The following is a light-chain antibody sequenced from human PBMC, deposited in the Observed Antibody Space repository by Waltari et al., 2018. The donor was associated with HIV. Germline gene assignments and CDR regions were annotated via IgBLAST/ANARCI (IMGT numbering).Light chain of an antibody. V-gene: IGLV1-47*01. J-gene: IGLJ3*02. Sequence: QPVLTQPPSASGTPGPGVTISCSGSNSNIGPNSVYWYQHLPGMAPKLLIYRNNRRPSGIPDRFSGSRSGTSASLAISGLRSEDEADYYCATWDDSLIWVFGGGTKLTVL. CDR1: NSNIGPNS. CDR2: RNN. CDR3: ATWDDSLIWV.